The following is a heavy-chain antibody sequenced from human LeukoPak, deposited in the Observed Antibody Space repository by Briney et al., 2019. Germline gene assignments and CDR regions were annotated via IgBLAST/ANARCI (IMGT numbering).Heavy chain of an antibody. CDR3: AARPGGYASFDI. CDR1: GFNVNSYY. J-gene: IGHJ3*02. Sequence: GGSLRLSCAASGFNVNSYYMSWVRQAPGRGLEWVSALSSGDNTHYADSVNGRFTISRDNSKNTLYLQLSSLRAEDTAVYYCAARPGGYASFDIWGQGTMVTVSS. CDR2: LSSGDNT. V-gene: IGHV3-53*01. D-gene: IGHD3-16*01.